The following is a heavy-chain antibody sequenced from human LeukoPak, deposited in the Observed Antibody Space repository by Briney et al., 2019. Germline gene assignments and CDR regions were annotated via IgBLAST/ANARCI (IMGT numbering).Heavy chain of an antibody. CDR3: ARENNWNYRGGDWFDP. CDR1: GFTFTSYG. D-gene: IGHD1-7*01. J-gene: IGHJ5*02. V-gene: IGHV1-18*01. CDR2: IRVNSGDT. Sequence: WASVKVSCKASGFTFTSYGIAWVRQAPGQGLEWMAWIRVNSGDTKYAQKFQGRVTMTTDTSTSTAYMELRSLRSDDTAVYYCARENNWNYRGGDWFDPWGQGTLVTGSS.